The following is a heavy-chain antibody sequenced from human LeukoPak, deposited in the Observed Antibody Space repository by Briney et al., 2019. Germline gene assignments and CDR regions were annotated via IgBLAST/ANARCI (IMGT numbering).Heavy chain of an antibody. Sequence: ASVKVSCKASGYTFTSYGISWVRQAPGQGLEWMGWISAYNGNTNYAQKLQGRVTMTTDTSTSAAYMELRSLRSGDTAVYYCARTPEWLRLRYYYYGMDVWGQGTTVTVSS. CDR3: ARTPEWLRLRYYYYGMDV. CDR1: GYTFTSYG. J-gene: IGHJ6*02. V-gene: IGHV1-18*01. D-gene: IGHD5-12*01. CDR2: ISAYNGNT.